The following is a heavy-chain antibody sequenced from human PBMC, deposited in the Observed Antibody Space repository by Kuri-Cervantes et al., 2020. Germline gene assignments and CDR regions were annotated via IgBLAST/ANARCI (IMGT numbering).Heavy chain of an antibody. J-gene: IGHJ4*02. CDR3: ASLGIAVAGASV. CDR1: GGSISSYS. D-gene: IGHD6-19*01. CDR2: IYYSGST. V-gene: IGHV4-39*01. Sequence: GSLRLSCTVSGGSISSYSWGWIRQPPGKGLEWIGSIYYSGSTYYNPSLKSRVTITVDTSKNQFSLKLMPVTAADTAVCYCASLGIAVAGASVWGQGTLVTVSS.